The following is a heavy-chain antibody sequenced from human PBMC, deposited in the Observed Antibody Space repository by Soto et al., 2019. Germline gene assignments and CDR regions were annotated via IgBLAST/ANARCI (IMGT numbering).Heavy chain of an antibody. CDR3: ARKLAARRHYYYYYMDV. V-gene: IGHV3-48*01. CDR2: ISSSSSTI. D-gene: IGHD6-6*01. CDR1: GFTFSSYS. Sequence: PGGSLRLSCAASGFTFSSYSMNWVRQAPGKGLEWVSYISSSSSTIYYADSVKGRFTISRDNAKNSLYLQMNSLRAEDTAVYYCARKLAARRHYYYYYMDVWGKGTTVTVSS. J-gene: IGHJ6*03.